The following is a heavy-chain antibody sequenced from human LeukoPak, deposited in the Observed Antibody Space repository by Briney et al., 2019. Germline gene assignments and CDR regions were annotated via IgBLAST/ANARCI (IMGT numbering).Heavy chain of an antibody. CDR2: IYHSGST. CDR1: GYSISSGYY. CDR3: ARGPFSGSYYETTLIDAFDI. J-gene: IGHJ3*02. V-gene: IGHV4-38-2*02. D-gene: IGHD1-26*01. Sequence: SETLSLTCTVSGYSISSGYYWGWIRQPPGKGLEWIGSIYHSGSTYYNPSLKSRVTISVDTSMNQFSLKLSSVTAADTAVYYCARGPFSGSYYETTLIDAFDIWGQGTMVTVSS.